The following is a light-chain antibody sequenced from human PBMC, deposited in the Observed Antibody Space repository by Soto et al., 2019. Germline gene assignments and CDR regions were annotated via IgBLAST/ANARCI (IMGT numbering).Light chain of an antibody. Sequence: DIQMTQSPSSLSASVGDRVTITCRASQSISSYLNWYEQKPGTAPKLLIYAASSLQSGVPSRFSGSGSGTDFTLTISSLQPEDFATYYCQQSYSTPITFGQGKRLEI. V-gene: IGKV1-39*01. CDR1: QSISSY. J-gene: IGKJ5*01. CDR3: QQSYSTPIT. CDR2: AAS.